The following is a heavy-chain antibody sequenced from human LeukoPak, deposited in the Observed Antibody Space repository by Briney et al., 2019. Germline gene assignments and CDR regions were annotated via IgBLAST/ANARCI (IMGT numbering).Heavy chain of an antibody. CDR3: ARHVMAYCSNGSCYLNYYMDV. J-gene: IGHJ6*03. D-gene: IGHD2-2*01. Sequence: GESLKISCKVSGYSFTSYCIGWVRQMPGKGLEWMGIIYPGDSGPTYSPSFQGQVTISADKSINTAYLQWSSLKASDTAMYYCARHVMAYCSNGSCYLNYYMDVWGKGTTVTVSS. CDR1: GYSFTSYC. V-gene: IGHV5-51*01. CDR2: IYPGDSGP.